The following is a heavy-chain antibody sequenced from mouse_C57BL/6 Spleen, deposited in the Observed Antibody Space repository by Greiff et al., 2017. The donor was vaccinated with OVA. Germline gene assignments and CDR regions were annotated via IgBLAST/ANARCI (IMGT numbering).Heavy chain of an antibody. CDR2: INPNYGTT. V-gene: IGHV1-39*01. CDR3: ARPSQTAQAGYYAMDY. D-gene: IGHD3-2*02. J-gene: IGHJ4*01. CDR1: GYSFTDYN. Sequence: EVKLQESGPELVKPGASVKISCKASGYSFTDYNMNWVKQSNGKSLEWIGVINPNYGTTSYNQKFKGKATLTVDQSSSTAYMQLNSLTSEDSAVYYCARPSQTAQAGYYAMDYWGQGTSVTVSS.